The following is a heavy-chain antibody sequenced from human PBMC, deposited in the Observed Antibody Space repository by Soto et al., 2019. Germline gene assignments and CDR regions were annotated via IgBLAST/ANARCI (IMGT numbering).Heavy chain of an antibody. CDR3: AADVPSQGRGEFDY. CDR2: IKSKVDGETT. Sequence: EVQLVESGGGLVKSGGSLRCSGAASGFTFSSAWMTWVRQAPGKGLEWVGRIKSKVDGETTDYAAPVKGRLTISRDDSESTLYLQMNSLKSEDTAVYYCAADVPSQGRGEFDYWGPGILVTVSS. CDR1: GFTFSSAW. V-gene: IGHV3-15*07. J-gene: IGHJ4*02.